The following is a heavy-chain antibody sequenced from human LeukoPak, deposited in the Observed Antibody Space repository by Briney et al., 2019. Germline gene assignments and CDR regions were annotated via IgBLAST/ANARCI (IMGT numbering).Heavy chain of an antibody. V-gene: IGHV3-23*01. CDR3: AKSRADSSGWYSSTWFDP. J-gene: IGHJ5*02. D-gene: IGHD6-19*01. CDR2: ISGSGGST. CDR1: GFTFSSYA. Sequence: GGSLRLSCVASGFTFSSYAMSWVRQAPGKGLEWVSAISGSGGSTYYADSVKGRFTISRDNSKNTLYLQMNSLRAEDTAVYYCAKSRADSSGWYSSTWFDPWGQGTLVTVSS.